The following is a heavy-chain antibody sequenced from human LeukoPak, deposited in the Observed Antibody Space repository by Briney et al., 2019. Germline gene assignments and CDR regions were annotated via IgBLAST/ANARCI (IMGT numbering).Heavy chain of an antibody. D-gene: IGHD2-2*01. J-gene: IGHJ6*02. V-gene: IGHV3-23*01. Sequence: GGSLRLSCATSGFTFSSYAMRWVRQAPGKGLEWVSAISGSGGNTYYADSVKGRFTISRDNSKNTLYLQMNSLRAEDTAVYYCAKGNMYHTMDVWGQGTTVTVSS. CDR1: GFTFSSYA. CDR3: AKGNMYHTMDV. CDR2: ISGSGGNT.